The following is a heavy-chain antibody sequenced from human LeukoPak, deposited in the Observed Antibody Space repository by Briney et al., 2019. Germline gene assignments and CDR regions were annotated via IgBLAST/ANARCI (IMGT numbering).Heavy chain of an antibody. J-gene: IGHJ4*02. CDR3: ARGTGTTAFYVDY. D-gene: IGHD1-1*01. CDR2: INHSGST. CDR1: GGSFSGYY. Sequence: SETLSLTCAVYGGSFSGYYWGWIRQPPGKGLEWIGEINHSGSTNYNPSLKSRVTISVDTSKNQFSLKLSSVTAADTAVYYCARGTGTTAFYVDYWGQGTLVTVSS. V-gene: IGHV4-34*01.